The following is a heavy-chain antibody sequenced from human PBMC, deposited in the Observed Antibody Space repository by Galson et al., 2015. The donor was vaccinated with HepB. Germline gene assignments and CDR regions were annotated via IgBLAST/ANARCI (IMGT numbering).Heavy chain of an antibody. Sequence: SLRLSCAASGFMFSRYGMHWVRQAPGKGLEWVAVIWYDGSNKYYADSVKGRFTISRDNSKNTLYLQMNSLRAEDTALYYCAKGYGLFDSWGQGTLVTVSS. CDR2: IWYDGSNK. CDR1: GFMFSRYG. J-gene: IGHJ5*01. D-gene: IGHD5-18*01. V-gene: IGHV3-33*06. CDR3: AKGYGLFDS.